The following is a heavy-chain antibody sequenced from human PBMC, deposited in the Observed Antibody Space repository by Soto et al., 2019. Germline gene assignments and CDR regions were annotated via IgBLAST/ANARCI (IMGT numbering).Heavy chain of an antibody. CDR3: AEEYSLAVVATGY. D-gene: IGHD2-2*01. Sequence: GGSPRLSCAASGFTFSIYGMHWVRQAPGKGLEWVAVISYDGSNKYYADYVKGRFTISRDNSKNTLYLQMNSRRAEDTPVYYCAEEYSLAVVATGYWGQGILVTVSS. CDR2: ISYDGSNK. CDR1: GFTFSIYG. J-gene: IGHJ4*02. V-gene: IGHV3-30*18.